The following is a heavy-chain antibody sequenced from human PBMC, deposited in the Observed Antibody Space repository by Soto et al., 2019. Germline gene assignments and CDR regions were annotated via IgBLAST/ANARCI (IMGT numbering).Heavy chain of an antibody. CDR1: GGSFSGYY. V-gene: IGHV4-34*01. D-gene: IGHD6-19*01. CDR2: INHSGST. CDR3: ARHEVAVAGIDWFDP. J-gene: IGHJ5*02. Sequence: PSETLSLTFAVYGGSFSGYYWSWIRQPPGKGLEWIGNINHSGSTNYNPSLKSRVTISVDTSKNQFSLKLSSVTAADTAVYYCARHEVAVAGIDWFDPWGQGTLVTVSS.